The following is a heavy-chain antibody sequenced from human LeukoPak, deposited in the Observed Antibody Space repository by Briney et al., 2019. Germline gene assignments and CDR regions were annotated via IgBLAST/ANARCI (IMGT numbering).Heavy chain of an antibody. J-gene: IGHJ5*02. V-gene: IGHV4-39*07. Sequence: SETLSLTCTVSGGSISSSSYYWGWIRQPPGKGLEWIGSIYYSGSTYYNPSLKSRVTISVDTSKNQFSLKLSSVTAADTAVYYCAGVIGLRLGELFDPWGQGTLVTVSP. CDR1: GGSISSSSYY. CDR3: AGVIGLRLGELFDP. D-gene: IGHD3-16*01. CDR2: IYYSGST.